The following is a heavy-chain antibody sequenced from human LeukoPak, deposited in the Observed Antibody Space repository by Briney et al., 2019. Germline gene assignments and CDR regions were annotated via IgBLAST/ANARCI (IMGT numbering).Heavy chain of an antibody. Sequence: SETLSLTCAVYGVSFNGYYWSWIRQPPGKGLEWIGEINHSGSTNYNPSLKTRVTISLDMSNKQFSLKLSSVTAADTAVYYCVRGNYCSGGSCYHYYYYYMDVWGKGTTVTVSS. V-gene: IGHV4-34*01. J-gene: IGHJ6*03. CDR3: VRGNYCSGGSCYHYYYYYMDV. CDR2: INHSGST. D-gene: IGHD2-15*01. CDR1: GVSFNGYY.